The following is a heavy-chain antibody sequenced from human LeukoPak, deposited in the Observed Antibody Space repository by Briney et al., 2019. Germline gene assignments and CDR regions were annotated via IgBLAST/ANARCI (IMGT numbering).Heavy chain of an antibody. V-gene: IGHV1-46*01. CDR1: GYTFTSYY. D-gene: IGHD1-26*01. Sequence: ASVKVSCKASGYTFTSYYMHWVRQAPGQGLEWMGIINPSGGSTSYAQKFQGRVTMTRDMSTSTVYMELSSLRSEDTAVYYCARGEGGFQRNNWFDPWGQGTLVTVSS. J-gene: IGHJ5*02. CDR3: ARGEGGFQRNNWFDP. CDR2: INPSGGST.